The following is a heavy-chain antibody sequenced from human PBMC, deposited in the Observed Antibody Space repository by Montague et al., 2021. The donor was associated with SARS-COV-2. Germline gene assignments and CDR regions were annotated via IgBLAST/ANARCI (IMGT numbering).Heavy chain of an antibody. CDR2: IHYDGSST. J-gene: IGHJ4*02. V-gene: IGHV3-74*01. Sequence: SLRLSCAASGFTLSSYWMYWVRQAPRKGLVWISRIHYDGSSTNYADSVKGRFTISRDTAKNTLYLQMNSLRAEDTAVYYCARAYYTGLYPFDYWGQGTLVTVSS. D-gene: IGHD2-8*02. CDR3: ARAYYTGLYPFDY. CDR1: GFTLSSYW.